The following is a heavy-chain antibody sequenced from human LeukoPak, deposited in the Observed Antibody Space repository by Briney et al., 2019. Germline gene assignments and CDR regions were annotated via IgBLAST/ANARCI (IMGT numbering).Heavy chain of an antibody. Sequence: PSETLSLTCTVSGGSISSYYCSWIRQPPGKGLECIGYIYYSGSTNYNPSLKSRVTISVDTSKNQFSLKLSSVTAADTAVYYCAVPYYDSSGYLDYWGQGTLVTVSS. CDR1: GGSISSYY. CDR2: IYYSGST. D-gene: IGHD3-22*01. V-gene: IGHV4-59*01. CDR3: AVPYYDSSGYLDY. J-gene: IGHJ4*02.